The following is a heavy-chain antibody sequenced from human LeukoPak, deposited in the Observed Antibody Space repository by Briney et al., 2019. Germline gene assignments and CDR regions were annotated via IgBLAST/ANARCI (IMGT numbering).Heavy chain of an antibody. V-gene: IGHV1-46*01. CDR2: INPSGGST. D-gene: IGHD3-22*01. CDR3: AAYYYDSSGYPPPFY. J-gene: IGHJ4*02. CDR1: GYTFTSYY. Sequence: GASVKVSCKASGYTFTSYYMHWVRRAPGQGLEWMGIINPSGGSTSHAQKFQGRVTMTRDMSTSTVYMELSSLRSEDTAVYYCAAYYYDSSGYPPPFYWGQGTLVTVSS.